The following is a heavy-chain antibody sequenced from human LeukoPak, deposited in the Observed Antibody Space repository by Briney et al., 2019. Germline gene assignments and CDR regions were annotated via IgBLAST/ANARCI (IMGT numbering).Heavy chain of an antibody. CDR1: GFTFSSYG. Sequence: GGSLRLSCAASGFTFSSYGIHWVRQAPGKGLDWVAVISYDGSNQYFADSVKGRFTISRDNSKNTLYLQMNSLRAEDTAVYYCARDPVSYSSSWSPYFDYWGQGTLVTVSS. CDR2: ISYDGSNQ. J-gene: IGHJ4*02. CDR3: ARDPVSYSSSWSPYFDY. D-gene: IGHD6-13*01. V-gene: IGHV3-30*03.